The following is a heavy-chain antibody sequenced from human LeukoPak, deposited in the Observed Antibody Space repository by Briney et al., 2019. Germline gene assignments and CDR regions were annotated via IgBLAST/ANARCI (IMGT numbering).Heavy chain of an antibody. CDR2: ISAYNGNT. J-gene: IGHJ4*02. Sequence: GASVKVSCKTSGYIFTIYGISWVRQAPGQGLEWMGWISAYNGNTNYAQKLQGRVTMTTDTSTSTAYMELRSLRSDDTAVYYCARRVRDSSGPRAFYFDYWGQGTLVTVSS. CDR1: GYIFTIYG. CDR3: ARRVRDSSGPRAFYFDY. D-gene: IGHD3-22*01. V-gene: IGHV1-18*01.